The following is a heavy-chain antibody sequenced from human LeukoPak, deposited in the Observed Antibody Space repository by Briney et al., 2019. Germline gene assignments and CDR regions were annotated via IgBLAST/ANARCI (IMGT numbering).Heavy chain of an antibody. Sequence: SETLSLTCTVSGGSISSSSYYWGWIRQPPGKGLGWIGSIYYSGSTYYNPSLKSRVTISVDTSKNQFSLKLSSVTAADTAVYYCAAIRGHYDYVWGSYSGGYYFDYWGQGTLVTVSS. V-gene: IGHV4-39*01. J-gene: IGHJ4*02. CDR1: GGSISSSSYY. D-gene: IGHD3-16*01. CDR3: AAIRGHYDYVWGSYSGGYYFDY. CDR2: IYYSGST.